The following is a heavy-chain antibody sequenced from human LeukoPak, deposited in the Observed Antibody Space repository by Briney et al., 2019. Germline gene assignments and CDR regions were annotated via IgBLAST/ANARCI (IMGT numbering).Heavy chain of an antibody. Sequence: SETLSLTCSVSGGSISNYYWNWIQQPPGKGLEWIGNVYYSGKTNYNPSLKSRVIISVDTSQNQFSLKMSSVTAADTAVYYCARQRDGYNLVDFGVWGQGTVVTVSS. V-gene: IGHV4-59*01. CDR3: ARQRDGYNLVDFGV. J-gene: IGHJ4*02. CDR1: GGSISNYY. CDR2: VYYSGKT. D-gene: IGHD5-24*01.